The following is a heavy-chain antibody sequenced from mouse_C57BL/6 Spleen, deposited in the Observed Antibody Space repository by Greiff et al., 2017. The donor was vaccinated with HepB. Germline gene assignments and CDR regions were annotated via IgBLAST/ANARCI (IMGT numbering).Heavy chain of an antibody. D-gene: IGHD1-1*01. V-gene: IGHV1-63*01. CDR2: IYPGGGYT. Sequence: QVQLQQSGAELVRPGTSVKMSCKASGYTFTNYWIGWAKQRPGHGLEWIGDIYPGGGYTNYNEKFKGKATLTADKSSSTAYMQCSSLTSEDSAIYYCARGDYGSSFPFDYWGQGTTLTVSS. J-gene: IGHJ2*01. CDR3: ARGDYGSSFPFDY. CDR1: GYTFTNYW.